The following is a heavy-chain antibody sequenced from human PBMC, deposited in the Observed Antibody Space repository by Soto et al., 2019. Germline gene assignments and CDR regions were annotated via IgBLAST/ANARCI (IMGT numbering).Heavy chain of an antibody. CDR2: ISTSGSTK. Sequence: QVQLVESGGGLVKPGGSLRLSCAASGFIFSDHYMSWIRQAPGKGLEWVSYISTSGSTKYYADSVKGRFTISRDNAKNSLYLQMISLRAEDTAVYYCARRRGGVDYYGMDVWGLGTTVTVSS. V-gene: IGHV3-11*01. D-gene: IGHD3-10*01. CDR3: ARRRGGVDYYGMDV. J-gene: IGHJ6*02. CDR1: GFIFSDHY.